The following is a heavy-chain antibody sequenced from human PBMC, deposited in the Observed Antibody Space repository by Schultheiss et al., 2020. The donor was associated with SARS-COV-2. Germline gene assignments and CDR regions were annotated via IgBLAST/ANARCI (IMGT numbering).Heavy chain of an antibody. D-gene: IGHD3-10*01. J-gene: IGHJ6*02. CDR2: IYYSGST. Sequence: SQTLSLTCTFSGGSISSGGYYWSWIRQHPGKGLEWIGYIYYSGSTYYNPSLKSRVTISVDTSKNQFSLKLSSVTAADTAVYYCARGNLGLLWFGTSVYGMDVWGQGTTVTVSS. CDR1: GGSISSGGYY. CDR3: ARGNLGLLWFGTSVYGMDV. V-gene: IGHV4-31*03.